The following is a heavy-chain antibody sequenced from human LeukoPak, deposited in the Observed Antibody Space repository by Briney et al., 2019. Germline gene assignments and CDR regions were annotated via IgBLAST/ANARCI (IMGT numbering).Heavy chain of an antibody. CDR3: ARDVGIGG. D-gene: IGHD2-15*01. J-gene: IGHJ4*02. CDR2: ITNDGSTT. V-gene: IGHV3-74*01. Sequence: GGSLRLSCAASGFTFSSYWMHWVRQAPGKGLVWVSRITNDGSTTNYADSVKGRFTTSRDNAKNTLYLQMNSLRAEDTAVYYCARDVGIGGWGQGTLVTVSS. CDR1: GFTFSSYW.